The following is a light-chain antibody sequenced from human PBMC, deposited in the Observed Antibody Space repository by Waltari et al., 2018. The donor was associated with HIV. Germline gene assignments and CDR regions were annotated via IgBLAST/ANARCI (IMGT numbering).Light chain of an antibody. CDR1: SSNFGNNF. CDR2: DNN. V-gene: IGLV1-51*01. J-gene: IGLJ2*01. CDR3: GTWDNSLKTVV. Sequence: QSVLTQPPSVSAAPGQTVSISCPGFSSNFGNNFESWSHQPPGKAPKLLIFDNNKRPSGIPDRVSASKSGTSATLAITGLQTGDEGDYYCGTWDNSLKTVVFGGGTKVTVL.